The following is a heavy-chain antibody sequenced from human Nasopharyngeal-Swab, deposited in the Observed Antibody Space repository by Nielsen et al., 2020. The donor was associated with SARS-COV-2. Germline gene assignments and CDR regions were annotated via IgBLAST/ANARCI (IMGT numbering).Heavy chain of an antibody. CDR2: INHSGST. Sequence: SQTLSLTCAVYGGSFSGYYWSWIRQPPGKGLEWIGEINHSGSTNYNPSLKSRVTISVDTSKNQFSLKLSSVTAADTAVYYCARGYNGWYYYYYMDVWGKGTTVTVSS. CDR1: GGSFSGYY. CDR3: ARGYNGWYYYYYMDV. D-gene: IGHD1-1*01. V-gene: IGHV4-34*01. J-gene: IGHJ6*03.